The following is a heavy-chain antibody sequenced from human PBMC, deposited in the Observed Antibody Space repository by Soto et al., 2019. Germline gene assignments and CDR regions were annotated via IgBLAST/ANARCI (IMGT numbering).Heavy chain of an antibody. D-gene: IGHD6-13*01. CDR3: AKAGFSSSWSPTYFDY. J-gene: IGHJ4*02. CDR1: GFTFTSYA. Sequence: GGSLRLSCAASGFTFTSYAMNWVRLAPGKGLEWVSAISGTGYNTYYADSVKGRFTISRDNPKNTLYLQMNSLRAEDTAVYYCAKAGFSSSWSPTYFDYWGQGTLVTVSS. V-gene: IGHV3-23*01. CDR2: ISGTGYNT.